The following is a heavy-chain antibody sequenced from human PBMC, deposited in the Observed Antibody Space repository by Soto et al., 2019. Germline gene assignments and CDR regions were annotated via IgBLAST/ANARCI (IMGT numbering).Heavy chain of an antibody. Sequence: GGSVRLSCASSWFTVISYSMNWVRQVPEKGLEWVSVIYSSGPTFYADSVRGRFTISRDISKNTPYLQMNSLRVEDTAVYYCARAFGGSYDYWGQGTLVTVSS. CDR3: ARAFGGSYDY. CDR1: WFTVISYS. V-gene: IGHV3-53*01. CDR2: IYSSGPT. D-gene: IGHD1-26*01. J-gene: IGHJ4*02.